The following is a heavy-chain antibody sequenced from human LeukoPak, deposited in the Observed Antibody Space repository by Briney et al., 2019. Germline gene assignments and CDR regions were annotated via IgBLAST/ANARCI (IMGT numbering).Heavy chain of an antibody. Sequence: ASVKVSCKASGYTFTGYCMHWVRQAPGQGLEWMGRINPNSGGTNYAQKFQGRVTMTRDTSISTAYMELSRLRSDDTAVYYCARAYYYGSGSHYSERRHWFDPWGQGTLVTVSS. V-gene: IGHV1-2*06. J-gene: IGHJ5*02. CDR2: INPNSGGT. CDR1: GYTFTGYC. CDR3: ARAYYYGSGSHYSERRHWFDP. D-gene: IGHD3-10*01.